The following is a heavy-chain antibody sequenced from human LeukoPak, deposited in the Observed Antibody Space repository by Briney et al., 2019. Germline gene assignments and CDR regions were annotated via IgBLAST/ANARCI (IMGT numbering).Heavy chain of an antibody. V-gene: IGHV3-66*02. Sequence: GGSLRLSCAASGFTVSSNYMSWVRQAPGKGLEWVSVIYSGGSTYYADSVKGRFTISRDNSKNTPYLQMNSLRAEDTAVYYCARVGERLLWFDPWGQGTLVTVSS. CDR2: IYSGGST. CDR3: ARVGERLLWFDP. D-gene: IGHD6-25*01. J-gene: IGHJ5*02. CDR1: GFTVSSNY.